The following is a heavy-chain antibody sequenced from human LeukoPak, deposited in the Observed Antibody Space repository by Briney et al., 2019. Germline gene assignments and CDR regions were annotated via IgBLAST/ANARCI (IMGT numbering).Heavy chain of an antibody. J-gene: IGHJ4*02. CDR3: ARDGDSGDYAY. D-gene: IGHD4-17*01. V-gene: IGHV4-61*02. Sequence: SETLSLTCTVSGGSISSGSYYWCWIRQPAGKGLEWIGRIYTSGSTNYNPSLKSRVTISADTSKNQFSLKLTSVTAADTAVYYCARDGDSGDYAYWGRGTLVTVSS. CDR1: GGSISSGSYY. CDR2: IYTSGST.